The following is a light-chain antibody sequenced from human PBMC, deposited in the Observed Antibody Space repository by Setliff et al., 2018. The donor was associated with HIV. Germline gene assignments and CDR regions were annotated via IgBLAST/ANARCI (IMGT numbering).Light chain of an antibody. Sequence: QSALTQPPSASGSPGQSVTISCTGASIDIGNYNYVSWYQHHPGKAPKPIIYQVTKRPSGVPDRFSGSKSANTASLTVSGLQAEDEADYYCSAYAGSNNYGVFGTGTKV. V-gene: IGLV2-8*01. CDR3: SAYAGSNNYGV. J-gene: IGLJ1*01. CDR2: QVT. CDR1: SIDIGNYNY.